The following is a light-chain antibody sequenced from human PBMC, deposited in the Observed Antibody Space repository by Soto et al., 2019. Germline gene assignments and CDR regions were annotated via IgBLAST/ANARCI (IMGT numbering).Light chain of an antibody. V-gene: IGKV3-15*01. J-gene: IGKJ3*01. Sequence: ETMMTQSPDTLSVSLGERSTLSCSSSQSLRSSLAWYQQKPGQAPRLLIYDASTRATGIPARFSGSGSGTEFTLTISSLQSEDFAVYYCQQYNNWPPVTFGPGTKVD. CDR2: DAS. CDR1: QSLRSS. CDR3: QQYNNWPPVT.